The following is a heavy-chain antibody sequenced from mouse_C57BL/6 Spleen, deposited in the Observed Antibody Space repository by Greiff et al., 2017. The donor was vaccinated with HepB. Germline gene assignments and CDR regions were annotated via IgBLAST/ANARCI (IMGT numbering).Heavy chain of an antibody. CDR1: GYTFTSYW. V-gene: IGHV1-55*01. CDR2: IYPGSGST. D-gene: IGHD2-2*01. Sequence: VKLQQPGAELVKPGASVKMSCKASGYTFTSYWITWVKQRPGQGLEWIGDIYPGSGSTNYNEKLKSKATLTVDTSASTAYMQLSSLTSEASAVYYCARGGYDRGAWFAYWGQGTLVTVSA. J-gene: IGHJ3*01. CDR3: ARGGYDRGAWFAY.